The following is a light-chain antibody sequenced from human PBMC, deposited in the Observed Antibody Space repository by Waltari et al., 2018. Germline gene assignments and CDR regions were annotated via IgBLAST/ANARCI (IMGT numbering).Light chain of an antibody. J-gene: IGKJ3*01. Sequence: DIQMIQSPSPLSASVGDRVTITCRASQGIGTYLNWYQQKTGKGPNLLIYDVSSLTTGVASRFSGSGSGTDFTLIISSLQPEDCATCYGQQSYSYRRTFGPGTRVD. V-gene: IGKV1-39*01. CDR1: QGIGTY. CDR2: DVS. CDR3: QQSYSYRRT.